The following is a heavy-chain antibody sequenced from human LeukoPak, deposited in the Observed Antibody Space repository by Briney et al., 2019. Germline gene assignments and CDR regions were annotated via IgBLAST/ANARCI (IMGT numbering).Heavy chain of an antibody. D-gene: IGHD3-22*01. CDR1: GFTFSSYA. V-gene: IGHV3-30-3*01. J-gene: IGHJ4*02. CDR3: ARDNYYDSSGYYPDFDY. CDR2: ISYDGSNK. Sequence: GGSLRLSCAASGFTFSSYAMHWVRQAPGKGLEWVAVISYDGSNKYYADSVKGRFTISRDNSKNTLYLQMNSLRAEDTAVYYCARDNYYDSSGYYPDFDYWGQGTLVTVSS.